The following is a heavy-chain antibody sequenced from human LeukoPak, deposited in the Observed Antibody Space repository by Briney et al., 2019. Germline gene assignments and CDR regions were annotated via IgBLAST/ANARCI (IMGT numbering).Heavy chain of an antibody. CDR3: ARGSSQPRCSGGSCTTVYYFDY. CDR1: GYTFNKYG. CDR2: SSTYSDNT. V-gene: IGHV1-18*01. D-gene: IGHD2-15*01. Sequence: ASVKVSCKTSGYTFNKYGISWLRQAPGQGLEWLGWSSTYSDNTNYGQRFQGRLSMTTDTSTRTAYMELRSLRSDDTAVYYCARGSSQPRCSGGSCTTVYYFDYWGQGTLVTVSS. J-gene: IGHJ4*02.